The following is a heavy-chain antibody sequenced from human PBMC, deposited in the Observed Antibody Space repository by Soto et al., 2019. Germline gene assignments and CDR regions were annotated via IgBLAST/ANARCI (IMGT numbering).Heavy chain of an antibody. CDR2: IYPGDSDT. D-gene: IGHD6-19*01. Sequence: GESLKISCKGSGYSFTSYWIGWVRQMPGKGLEWMGIIYPGDSDTRYSPSFQGQVTISADKSISTAYLQWSSLKASDIAMYYCARFGGAVAGSVFYYYYGMDVWGQGTTVTVSS. CDR1: GYSFTSYW. J-gene: IGHJ6*02. CDR3: ARFGGAVAGSVFYYYYGMDV. V-gene: IGHV5-51*01.